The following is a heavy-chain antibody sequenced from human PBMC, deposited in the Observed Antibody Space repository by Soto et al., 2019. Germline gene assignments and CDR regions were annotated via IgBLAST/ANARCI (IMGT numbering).Heavy chain of an antibody. V-gene: IGHV3-7*01. D-gene: IGHD3-10*01. CDR2: MDQDGSEI. CDR1: GFTFRSYW. Sequence: EVQLVESGGGLVQPGGSLRLSCAASGFTFRSYWMSWVRQAPGKGLEWVANMDQDGSEIYYLGSVRGRFTISRDNTKSSLYLQMNGLRAEDTAMYYCARDRGAWGYWGQGTLVTVSS. CDR3: ARDRGAWGY. J-gene: IGHJ4*02.